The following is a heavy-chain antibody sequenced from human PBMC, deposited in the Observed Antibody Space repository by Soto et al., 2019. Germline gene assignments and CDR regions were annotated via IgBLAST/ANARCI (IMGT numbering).Heavy chain of an antibody. CDR2: ITSSGTRK. CDR3: AKARLTYSYYGLEV. V-gene: IGHV3-21*01. J-gene: IGHJ6*02. D-gene: IGHD6-25*01. CDR1: GFTFSTYS. Sequence: GGSLRLSCAGSGFTFSTYSINWVRQAPGKGLEWVSSITSSGTRKYYTDSVKGRFTISRDNVNNSVSLQMNSLRAEDTAVYYCAKARLTYSYYGLEVWGQGTTVTSP.